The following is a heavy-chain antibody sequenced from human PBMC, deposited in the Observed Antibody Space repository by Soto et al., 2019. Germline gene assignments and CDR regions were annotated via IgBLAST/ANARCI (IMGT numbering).Heavy chain of an antibody. Sequence: ASVKVSCKASGGTFSSYAISWVRQAPGQGLKWMGGIIPIFGTANYAQKFQGRVTITADESTSTAYMELSSLRSEDTAVYYCARGHSYYDFWSGYPFDPWGQGTLVTVSS. CDR3: ARGHSYYDFWSGYPFDP. J-gene: IGHJ5*02. V-gene: IGHV1-69*13. D-gene: IGHD3-3*01. CDR1: GGTFSSYA. CDR2: IIPIFGTA.